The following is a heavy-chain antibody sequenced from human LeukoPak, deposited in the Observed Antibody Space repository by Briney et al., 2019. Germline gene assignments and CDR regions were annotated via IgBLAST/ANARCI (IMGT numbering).Heavy chain of an antibody. Sequence: ASVKVSCKASGYTFTSYGISWLRQAPGQGLDWMGLISAYNSNTNNAQKFQGRVTMTTNTSTSTAYMELKSLISDDTAVYYCARYSGKTTGTTLDAFDIWGQGTMVTVSS. CDR1: GYTFTSYG. CDR2: ISAYNSNT. V-gene: IGHV1-18*01. J-gene: IGHJ3*02. CDR3: ARYSGKTTGTTLDAFDI. D-gene: IGHD1-7*01.